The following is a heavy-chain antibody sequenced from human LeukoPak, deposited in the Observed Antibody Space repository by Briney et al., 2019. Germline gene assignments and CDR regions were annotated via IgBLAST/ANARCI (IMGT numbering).Heavy chain of an antibody. V-gene: IGHV4-34*01. D-gene: IGHD4-11*01. Sequence: SETLSLTCAVYGGPFSDYYWSWIRQTPGEGLQWIGGIKYSGSTDYNPSLESRVTMSIDTSKNQFSLKLSSVTAADTAVYYCARDRTVNPFSAFDIWGQGTMVTVSS. CDR3: ARDRTVNPFSAFDI. CDR1: GGPFSDYY. J-gene: IGHJ3*02. CDR2: IKYSGST.